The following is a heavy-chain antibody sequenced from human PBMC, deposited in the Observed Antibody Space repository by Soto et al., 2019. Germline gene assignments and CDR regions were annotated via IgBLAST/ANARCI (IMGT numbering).Heavy chain of an antibody. CDR1: GGSFSGYY. J-gene: IGHJ4*02. CDR3: ARAYDYIRGSYRYCSFDY. Sequence: SETLSLTCAVYGGSFSGYYWSWIRQPPGKGLEWIGEINHSGSTNYNPSLKSGVTISVDTSKNQFSLRLSSVTAADTAVYYCARAYDYIRGSYRYCSFDYWGQGTLVTVSS. V-gene: IGHV4-34*01. D-gene: IGHD3-16*02. CDR2: INHSGST.